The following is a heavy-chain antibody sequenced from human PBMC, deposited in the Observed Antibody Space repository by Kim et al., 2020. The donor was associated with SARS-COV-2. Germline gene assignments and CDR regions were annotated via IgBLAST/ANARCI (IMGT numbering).Heavy chain of an antibody. D-gene: IGHD6-19*01. CDR1: GGTFSSYA. J-gene: IGHJ4*02. CDR3: ASGSSGWYPAGY. CDR2: IIPIFGTA. Sequence: SVKVSCKASGGTFSSYAISWVRQAPGQGLEWMGGIIPIFGTANYAQKFQGRVTITADESTSTAYMELSSLRSEDTAVYYCASGSSGWYPAGYWGQGTLVTVSS. V-gene: IGHV1-69*13.